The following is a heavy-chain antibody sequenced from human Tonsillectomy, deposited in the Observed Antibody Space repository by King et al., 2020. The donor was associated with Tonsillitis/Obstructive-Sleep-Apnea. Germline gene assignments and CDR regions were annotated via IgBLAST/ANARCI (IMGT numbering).Heavy chain of an antibody. Sequence: QLVQSGAEVKKPGESLKISCQGSGYSFTNHWIGWVRQMPGKGLEWMGIIYPDDSDSSYSPSFHGQVTFSADKSINTVYLQWGCLKTSDAALYFCARDSRLVVDNLYFELLGRGTLLTVSS. D-gene: IGHD3-22*01. CDR2: IYPDDSDS. CDR3: ARDSRLVVDNLYFEL. V-gene: IGHV5-51*03. CDR1: GYSFTNHW. J-gene: IGHJ2*01.